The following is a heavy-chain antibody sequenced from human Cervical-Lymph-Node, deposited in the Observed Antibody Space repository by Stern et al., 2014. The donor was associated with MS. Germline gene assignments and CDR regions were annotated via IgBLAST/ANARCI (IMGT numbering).Heavy chain of an antibody. CDR3: ARDEGADY. CDR1: GYSFTSYF. J-gene: IGHJ4*02. Sequence: VQLLESGAEVKTPGASVKVSCMASGYSFTSYFINWGRQAPGQGLEWMGIINPSAGNTNYAQKFQGRVVMTSDTSTGTVYMELSSLRSEDTAVYYCARDEGADYWGQGTLVTVSS. CDR2: INPSAGNT. V-gene: IGHV1-46*01.